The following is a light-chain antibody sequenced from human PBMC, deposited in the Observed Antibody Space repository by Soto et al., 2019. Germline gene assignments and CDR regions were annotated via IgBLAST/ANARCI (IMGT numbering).Light chain of an antibody. V-gene: IGKV3-20*01. Sequence: PGERATLSCRASQSISSSYLAWYQQKPGQAPRLLIYAASSRATGIPDRFSGSGSGTDFTLTIIRLEPEDFAVYYCQQYGSSSYTFGQGTQLEIK. CDR1: QSISSSY. J-gene: IGKJ2*01. CDR2: AAS. CDR3: QQYGSSSYT.